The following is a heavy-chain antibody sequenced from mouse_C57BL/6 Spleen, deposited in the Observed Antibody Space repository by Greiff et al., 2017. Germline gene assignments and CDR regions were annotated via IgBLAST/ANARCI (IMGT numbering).Heavy chain of an antibody. V-gene: IGHV1-7*01. Sequence: VQLQQSGAELAKPGASVKLSCKASGYTFTSYWMHWVKQRPGQGLEWIGYINPSSGYTKYNQKFKDKATLTADKSSSTAYMQLSNLRSEDSAVYDCARALIAADLAYWGQGTTLTVSS. D-gene: IGHD1-1*01. CDR2: INPSSGYT. CDR3: ARALIAADLAY. CDR1: GYTFTSYW. J-gene: IGHJ2*01.